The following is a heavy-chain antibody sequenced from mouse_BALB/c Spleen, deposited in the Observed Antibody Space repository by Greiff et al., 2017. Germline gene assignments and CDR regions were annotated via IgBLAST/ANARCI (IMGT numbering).Heavy chain of an antibody. CDR1: GYTFSSYW. D-gene: IGHD2-10*01. Sequence: QVQLQQSGAELMKPGASVKISCKATGYTFSSYWIEWVKQRPGHGLEWIGEILPGSGSTNYNEKFKGKATFTADTSSNTAYMQLSSLTSEDSAVYYCASYYGNYEGFAYWGQGTLGTVSA. CDR3: ASYYGNYEGFAY. J-gene: IGHJ3*01. CDR2: ILPGSGST. V-gene: IGHV1-9*01.